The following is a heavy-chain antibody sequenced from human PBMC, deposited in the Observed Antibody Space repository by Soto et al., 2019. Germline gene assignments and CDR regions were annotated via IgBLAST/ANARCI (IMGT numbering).Heavy chain of an antibody. V-gene: IGHV3-49*04. CDR2: IRNQSYQETT. D-gene: IGHD2-2*01. CDR1: GFPFDDFA. J-gene: IGHJ4*02. Sequence: GGSLGRSWTGSGFPFDDFAINWVRQAPGKGLEWVGLIRNQSYQETTEYAAAVKGRFTISRDTSNGIAYLQMNSLNIEDTAVYYCASHAVVVPAAPRGPNDYWGQGTLVTVSS. CDR3: ASHAVVVPAAPRGPNDY.